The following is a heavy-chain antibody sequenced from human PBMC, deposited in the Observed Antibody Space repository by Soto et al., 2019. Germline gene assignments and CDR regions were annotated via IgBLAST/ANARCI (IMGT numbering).Heavy chain of an antibody. V-gene: IGHV3-23*01. CDR1: GVTFSGYA. Sequence: EVQLLESGGGLVQPGGSLRLSCTASGVTFSGYAMSWVRQALGKGLEWVSAISGTGGNTYYGDSVKGRFTISRDNSESTLFLQMHSLRADDTAVYYCATRHDYGGNLDAFDIWGQGTTVAVSS. CDR2: ISGTGGNT. D-gene: IGHD3-16*01. CDR3: ATRHDYGGNLDAFDI. J-gene: IGHJ3*02.